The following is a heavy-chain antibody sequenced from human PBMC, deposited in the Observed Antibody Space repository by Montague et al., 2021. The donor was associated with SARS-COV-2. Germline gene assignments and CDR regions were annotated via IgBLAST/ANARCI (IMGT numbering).Heavy chain of an antibody. Sequence: SETLSLTCTVSGXSITNNIDYWAWIRQPPGKGLEWIGSIYYTGNTYYNPSLKSRVTISVVTSKNHFTLKLSFVTAAETAVYYCARLKRYFDSSGSPSAFDFWGQGTKVTVSS. CDR2: IYYTGNT. CDR3: ARLKRYFDSSGSPSAFDF. J-gene: IGHJ3*01. CDR1: GXSITNNIDY. V-gene: IGHV4-39*02. D-gene: IGHD3-22*01.